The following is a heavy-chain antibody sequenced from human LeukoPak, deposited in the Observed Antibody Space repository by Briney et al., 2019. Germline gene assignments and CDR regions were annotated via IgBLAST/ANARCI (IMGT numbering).Heavy chain of an antibody. Sequence: GGSLRLSCAASGFTFDDYAMHWVRQAPGKGLEWVSGISWSSTSKDYADSVKGRFTISRDNAKNSLYLLMNSLRAEDTALYYCAKDYGSGLNSVYYYGMDVWGQGTTVTVSS. D-gene: IGHD3-10*01. CDR2: ISWSSTSK. V-gene: IGHV3-9*01. CDR3: AKDYGSGLNSVYYYGMDV. J-gene: IGHJ6*02. CDR1: GFTFDDYA.